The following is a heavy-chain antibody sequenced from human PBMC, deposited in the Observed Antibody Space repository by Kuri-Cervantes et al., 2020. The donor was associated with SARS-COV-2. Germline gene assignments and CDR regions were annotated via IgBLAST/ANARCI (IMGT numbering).Heavy chain of an antibody. CDR1: GLTFSVYG. J-gene: IGHJ4*02. D-gene: IGHD4-17*01. V-gene: IGHV3-72*01. CDR3: VSLLSWVTTTAA. Sequence: GESLKISCAASGLTFSVYGLNWVRQAPGKGLEWVGRIRDISLSYRTRYAAPVNGRFTISRDDSKNSLYLHMNSLNTEDTAVYYCVSLLSWVTTTAARGQGTLVTVSS. CDR2: IRDISLSYRT.